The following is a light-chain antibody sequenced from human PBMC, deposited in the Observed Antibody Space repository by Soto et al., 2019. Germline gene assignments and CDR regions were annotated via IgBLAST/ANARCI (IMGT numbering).Light chain of an antibody. Sequence: SYELTQPPSVSVSPGQTASITCSGDKLGDNYASWYQQKAGQSPVLVIYQNNKRPSGIPERFSGSNSGNTATLTISGTQAMDEADYYCQAWDSSIFVFGTGTKLTVL. CDR1: KLGDNY. V-gene: IGLV3-1*01. J-gene: IGLJ1*01. CDR3: QAWDSSIFV. CDR2: QNN.